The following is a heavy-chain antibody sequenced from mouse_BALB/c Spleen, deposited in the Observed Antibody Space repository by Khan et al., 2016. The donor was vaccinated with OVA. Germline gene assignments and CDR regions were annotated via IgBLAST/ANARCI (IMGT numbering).Heavy chain of an antibody. V-gene: IGHV1S136*01. CDR1: GYTFTSYV. CDR2: IYPFNDDT. J-gene: IGHJ3*01. CDR3: APVGNYYVSFAY. D-gene: IGHD1-1*01. Sequence: VQLQQPGPELVKPGASVKMSCKASGYTFTSYVMLWVKQKPGLGLEWIGYIYPFNDDTKYNEKFKGKATLTSDKSSSTAYMELSSLTSEDSAVYYCAPVGNYYVSFAYWGQGTLVTGSA.